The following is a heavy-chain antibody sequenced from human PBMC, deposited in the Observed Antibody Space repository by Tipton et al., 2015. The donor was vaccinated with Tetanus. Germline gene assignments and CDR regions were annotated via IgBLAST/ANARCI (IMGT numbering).Heavy chain of an antibody. Sequence: TLSLTCTVSGDSVTSSSSYWGWIRQRPGKGLEWIGHIYSSGSTVYNPSLQGRVTISVDTSNNRFSLTITTVTAADTALYFCVRAGVSAELRRNAFDIWGQGTVVAVSS. J-gene: IGHJ3*02. D-gene: IGHD1-7*01. CDR1: GDSVTSSSSY. CDR2: IYSSGST. V-gene: IGHV4-31*03. CDR3: VRAGVSAELRRNAFDI.